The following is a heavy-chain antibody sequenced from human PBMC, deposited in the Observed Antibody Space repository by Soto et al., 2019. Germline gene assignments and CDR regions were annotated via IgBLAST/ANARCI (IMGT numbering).Heavy chain of an antibody. J-gene: IGHJ4*02. CDR3: ARESEDLTSNFDY. CDR2: ISSTTNYI. Sequence: WGSLRLSCAASGFTFTRYSMNWVRQAPGKGLEWVSSISSTTNYIYYGDSMKGRFTISRDNAKNSLYLEMNSLRAEDTAVYYCARESEDLTSNFDYWGQGILVTVSS. CDR1: GFTFTRYS. V-gene: IGHV3-21*06.